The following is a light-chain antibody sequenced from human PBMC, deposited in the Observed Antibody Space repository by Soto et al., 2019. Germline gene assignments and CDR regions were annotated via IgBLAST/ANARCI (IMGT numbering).Light chain of an antibody. Sequence: ESVLTQSAATLSLSPGERATLSCRASQSVSNYLAWYQQKPGQAPRLLIYDASNRATGIPARFSGSGSGTDFSLTISTLEPEDFAVYYCQQHINRLSFGGGTKVDIK. CDR2: DAS. CDR1: QSVSNY. CDR3: QQHINRLS. V-gene: IGKV3-11*01. J-gene: IGKJ4*01.